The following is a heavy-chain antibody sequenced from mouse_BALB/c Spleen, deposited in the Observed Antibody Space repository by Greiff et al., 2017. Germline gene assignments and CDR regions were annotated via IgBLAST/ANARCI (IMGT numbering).Heavy chain of an antibody. CDR2: ISSGGGST. J-gene: IGHJ1*01. D-gene: IGHD1-1*01. CDR1: GFAFSSYD. V-gene: IGHV5-12-1*01. CDR3: ARHYGSSSHWYFDV. Sequence: EVKLMESGGGLVKPGGSLKLSCAASGFAFSSYDMSWVRQTPEKRLEWVAYISSGGGSTYYPDTVKGRFTISRDNAKNTLYLQMSSLKSEDTAMYYCARHYGSSSHWYFDVWGAGTTVTVSS.